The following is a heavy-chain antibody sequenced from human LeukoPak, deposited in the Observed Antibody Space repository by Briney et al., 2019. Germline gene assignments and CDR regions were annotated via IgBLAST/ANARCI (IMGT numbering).Heavy chain of an antibody. D-gene: IGHD1-1*01. CDR1: GYTFTNYY. V-gene: IGHV1-46*01. CDR2: INPIGGST. Sequence: ASVKVSCKASGYTFTNYYMQWVRQAPGQGLEWMGIINPIGGSTTYAPKFQDRVTITRDTSTSTVYMELSSLRSEDTAVYYCARDANDARDYWGQGTLVTVSS. CDR3: ARDANDARDY. J-gene: IGHJ4*02.